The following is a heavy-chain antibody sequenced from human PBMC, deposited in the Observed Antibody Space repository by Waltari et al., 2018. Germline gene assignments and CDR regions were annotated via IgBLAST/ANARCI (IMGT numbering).Heavy chain of an antibody. CDR1: GFTFSSYS. J-gene: IGHJ6*02. D-gene: IGHD6-13*01. V-gene: IGHV3-21*01. CDR3: AREGGIAAASYYYYYGMDV. CDR2: ISSSSSYI. Sequence: EVQLVESGGGLVKPGGSLRLSCAASGFTFSSYSMNWVRQAPGKGREWVSSISSSSSYIYYADSVKGRFTISRDNAKNSLYLQMNSLRAEDTAVYYCAREGGIAAASYYYYYGMDVWGQGTTVTVSS.